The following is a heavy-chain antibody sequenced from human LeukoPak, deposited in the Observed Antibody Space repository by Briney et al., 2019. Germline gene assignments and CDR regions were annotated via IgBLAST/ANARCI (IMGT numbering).Heavy chain of an antibody. D-gene: IGHD6-19*01. CDR2: ISWNSGSI. Sequence: GGSLRLSCAASGFRFSSYAMSWVRQAPGKGLEWVSGISWNSGSIGYADSVKGRFTTSRDNAKNSLYLQMNSLRAEDTALYYCAKDIGAVAGYAFDIWGQGTMVTVSS. CDR3: AKDIGAVAGYAFDI. V-gene: IGHV3-9*01. J-gene: IGHJ3*02. CDR1: GFRFSSYA.